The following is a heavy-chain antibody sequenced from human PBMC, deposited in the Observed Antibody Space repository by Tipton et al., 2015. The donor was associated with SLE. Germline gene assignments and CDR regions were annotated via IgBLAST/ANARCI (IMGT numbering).Heavy chain of an antibody. Sequence: SLRLSCAASGFTFSNYSINWVRQAPGKGLEWVSFIRTSSGTIYYADSVKGRFTISRDSAKNSLYLQMNSLRVEDTAVYYCARGFYSSSMDFRGQGTLVTVSS. J-gene: IGHJ4*02. CDR1: GFTFSNYS. CDR3: ARGFYSSSMDF. V-gene: IGHV3-48*01. CDR2: IRTSSGTI. D-gene: IGHD6-6*01.